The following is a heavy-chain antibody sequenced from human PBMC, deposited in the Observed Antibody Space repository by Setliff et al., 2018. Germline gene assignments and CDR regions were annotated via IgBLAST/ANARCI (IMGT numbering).Heavy chain of an antibody. V-gene: IGHV4-31*03. CDR2: IYYSGTT. J-gene: IGHJ4*02. CDR1: GGSISSGGYY. D-gene: IGHD3-16*01. Sequence: SETLSLTCTVSGGSISSGGYYWTWIRQHPGKGLEWIGHIYYSGTTYYNPSLKSRVSMSVDTSKNHSSLKLTSVTATDTAVYYCARDRFDSAIDYWGQGTQVTVS. CDR3: ARDRFDSAIDY.